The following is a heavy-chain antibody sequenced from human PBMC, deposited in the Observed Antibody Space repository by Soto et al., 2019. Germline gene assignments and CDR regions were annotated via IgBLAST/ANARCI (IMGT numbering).Heavy chain of an antibody. CDR2: INAGNGNT. V-gene: IGHV1-3*01. D-gene: IGHD6-13*01. CDR3: ARGDGSSWYYFDY. Sequence: ASVKVSCKASGYTFTSYAMHWVRQAPGQRLEWMGWINAGNGNTKYSQKFQGRVTITRYTSASTAYMELSSLRSEDTAVYYCARGDGSSWYYFDYWGQGTLVTVSS. CDR1: GYTFTSYA. J-gene: IGHJ4*02.